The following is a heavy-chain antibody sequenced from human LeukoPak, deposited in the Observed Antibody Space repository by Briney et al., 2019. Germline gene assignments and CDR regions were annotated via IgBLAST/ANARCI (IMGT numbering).Heavy chain of an antibody. J-gene: IGHJ4*02. D-gene: IGHD1-26*01. V-gene: IGHV3-74*01. CDR2: ISSDGSST. CDR3: ARDMRTTRSLAY. CDR1: GFTFSRYW. Sequence: GGPLRLSCAASGFTFSRYWMHWVRQAPGKGLVWVSRISSDGSSTSYADPVKGRVTIFRDNAKNTLFLQMNSLGVEDTAVYYCARDMRTTRSLAYWGQGTLVTVSS.